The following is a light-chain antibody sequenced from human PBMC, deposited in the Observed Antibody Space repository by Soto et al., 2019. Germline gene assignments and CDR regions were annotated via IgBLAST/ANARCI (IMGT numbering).Light chain of an antibody. J-gene: IGKJ5*01. CDR2: DAS. V-gene: IGKV3D-20*02. CDR1: QSVSSSY. Sequence: PGERVTLSCRESQSVSSSYLAWYQQKPGQAPRLLIYDASTRATDIPARFSGSGSGTDFTLTISSLESEDSAIYYCQQRSNWPSISFGQGTRLEIK. CDR3: QQRSNWPSIS.